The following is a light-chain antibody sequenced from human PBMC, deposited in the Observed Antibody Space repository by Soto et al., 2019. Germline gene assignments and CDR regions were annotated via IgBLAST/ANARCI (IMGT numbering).Light chain of an antibody. Sequence: EIVLTQSPGTLSLSPGERATLSCRASQSISSSYLAWYQQKPVQAPRLLIYGVSSRATGIPDRFSGSGSGTDFTLTISRLEPEDFAVYYCQQYDSAPRTFGGGTKVEIK. V-gene: IGKV3-20*01. CDR3: QQYDSAPRT. J-gene: IGKJ4*01. CDR2: GVS. CDR1: QSISSSY.